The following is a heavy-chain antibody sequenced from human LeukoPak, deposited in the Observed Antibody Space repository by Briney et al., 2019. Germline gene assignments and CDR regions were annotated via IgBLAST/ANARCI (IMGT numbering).Heavy chain of an antibody. D-gene: IGHD4-17*01. CDR2: IYYSGSS. J-gene: IGHJ4*02. V-gene: IGHV4-59*08. Sequence: PSETLSLTCTVSGGSISSYYWSWIRQPPGKGLEWIGYIYYSGSSYYIPSLKSRVTMSVDTSKNQFSLRLSSVTAADTAVYYCARQIYGDLYYFDYWGQGTLVTVSS. CDR3: ARQIYGDLYYFDY. CDR1: GGSISSYY.